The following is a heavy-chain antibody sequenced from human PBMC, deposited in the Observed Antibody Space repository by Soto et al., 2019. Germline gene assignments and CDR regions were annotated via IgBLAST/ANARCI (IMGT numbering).Heavy chain of an antibody. V-gene: IGHV4-59*01. Sequence: PSETLSLTCTVSGGSISSYYWSWIRQPPGKGLEWIGYIYYSGSTNYNPSLKSRVTISVDTSKNQFSLKLSSVTAADTAVYYCAGDKTEWLPPHYYYYGMDVWGQGTTVTVSS. D-gene: IGHD3-3*01. CDR1: GGSISSYY. J-gene: IGHJ6*02. CDR2: IYYSGST. CDR3: AGDKTEWLPPHYYYYGMDV.